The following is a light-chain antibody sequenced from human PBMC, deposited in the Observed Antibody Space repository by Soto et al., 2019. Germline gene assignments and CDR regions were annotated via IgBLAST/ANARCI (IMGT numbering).Light chain of an antibody. CDR3: AAGDDSLKFLV. J-gene: IGLJ2*01. V-gene: IGLV1-44*01. CDR2: SNN. CDR1: SSNIGSKS. Sequence: QSVLTQPPSVSGTPGQRVNMSCSGSSSNIGSKSVSWYQHLPQTAPKLLIYSNNQRPSGVPGRFSGSKSGTSASLAISGLQSDDETKYSWAAGDDSLKFLVSGGGTKPPVL.